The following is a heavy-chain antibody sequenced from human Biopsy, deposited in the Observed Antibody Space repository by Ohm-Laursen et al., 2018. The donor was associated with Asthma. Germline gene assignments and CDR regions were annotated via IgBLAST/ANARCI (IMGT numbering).Heavy chain of an antibody. CDR3: AKVQAEYYYYYDVDV. Sequence: SLRLSCAASGFSGLTFRDFGMHWVRQAPGKGLEWVAATTFDGGTQYYTDSVKGRFTISRDNSKNTLYLQMNTLSAEDTAVYYCAKVQAEYYYYYDVDVWGQGTTVTVSS. D-gene: IGHD4-11*01. V-gene: IGHV3-30*18. CDR1: GFSGLTFRDFG. J-gene: IGHJ6*02. CDR2: TTFDGGTQ.